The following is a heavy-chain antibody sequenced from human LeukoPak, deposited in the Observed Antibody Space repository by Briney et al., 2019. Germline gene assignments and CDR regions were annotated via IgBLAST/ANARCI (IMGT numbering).Heavy chain of an antibody. D-gene: IGHD1-26*01. Sequence: GGSLRLSCAASGFTFSTYTMDWVRQAPGKGLEWVSSISSSGKYIYYVDSVKGRFTISRDNTKNSLYLQMNSLRAEDTAVCYCARVYSGSLPYDYWGQGTQVTVSS. J-gene: IGHJ4*02. CDR1: GFTFSTYT. V-gene: IGHV3-21*01. CDR2: ISSSGKYI. CDR3: ARVYSGSLPYDY.